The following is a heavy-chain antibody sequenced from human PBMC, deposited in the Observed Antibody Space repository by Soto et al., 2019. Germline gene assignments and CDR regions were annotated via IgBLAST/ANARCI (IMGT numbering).Heavy chain of an antibody. V-gene: IGHV3-13*01. Sequence: EVQLVESGGGLVQPGGSLRLSCAASGFTFSSYWMHWVRQAPGKGLEWVSAIGTASDTYYPASVKGRFTISREAAKNSLFLQMNSLRAEDTAIYYCAAWCLRDGAGRDVWGQGTTVTVSS. CDR3: AAWCLRDGAGRDV. D-gene: IGHD2-8*02. CDR1: GFTFSSYW. CDR2: IGTASDT. J-gene: IGHJ6*02.